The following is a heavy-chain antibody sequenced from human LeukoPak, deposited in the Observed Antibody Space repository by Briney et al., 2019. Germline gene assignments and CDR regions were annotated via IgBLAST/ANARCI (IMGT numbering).Heavy chain of an antibody. J-gene: IGHJ4*02. CDR3: ARLPSTLYDY. V-gene: IGHV4-61*02. D-gene: IGHD2/OR15-2a*01. CDR2: IYTSGST. CDR1: GGSISSGSYY. Sequence: SETLSLTCTVSGGSISSGSYYWSWIRQPAGKGLEWIGRIYTSGSTNYNPSLKSRDTISVDTSKNQFSLKLSSVTAADTAVYYCARLPSTLYDYWGQGTLVTVSS.